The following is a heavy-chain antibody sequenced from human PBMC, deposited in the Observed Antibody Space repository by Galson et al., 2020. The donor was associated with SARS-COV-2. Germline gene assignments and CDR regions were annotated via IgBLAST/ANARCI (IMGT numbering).Heavy chain of an antibody. CDR3: ARVPYYYDSSGADGY. CDR1: GYTFTGYY. V-gene: IGHV1-2*02. D-gene: IGHD3-22*01. CDR2: INPNSGGT. Sequence: ASVTVSCKASGYTFTGYYMHWVRQAPGQGLEWMGWINPNSGGTNYAQKFQGRVTMTRDTSISTAYMELSRLRADDTAVYYCARVPYYYDSSGADGYWGQGTLVTVSS. J-gene: IGHJ4*02.